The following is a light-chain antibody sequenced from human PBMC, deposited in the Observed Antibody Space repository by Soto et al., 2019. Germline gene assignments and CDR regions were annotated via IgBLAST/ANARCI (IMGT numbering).Light chain of an antibody. CDR2: DVS. CDR1: SSDVGGYNY. V-gene: IGLV2-14*01. Sequence: QSVLTQPASVSGSPGQSITISCTGTSSDVGGYNYLSWYQQYPGKVPKLMIYDVSNRPSGVSNRFSGSKSGNTASLTISGLQAEDEADYYCSSYTSSSSWVFGGGTKLTVL. J-gene: IGLJ3*02. CDR3: SSYTSSSSWV.